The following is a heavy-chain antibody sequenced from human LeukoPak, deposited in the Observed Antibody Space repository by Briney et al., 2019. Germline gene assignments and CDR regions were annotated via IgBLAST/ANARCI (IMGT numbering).Heavy chain of an antibody. Sequence: GGSLRLSCAASGFTFSSYAMSWVRQAPGKGLEWVSAISGSGGSTYYADSVKGRFTISRDNSKNTVYLQMNSLRAEDTAVYYCARDSSGASWSYWYFNLWGRGTLVTVSS. CDR2: ISGSGGST. CDR3: ARDSSGASWSYWYFNL. D-gene: IGHD3-22*01. V-gene: IGHV3-23*01. J-gene: IGHJ2*01. CDR1: GFTFSSYA.